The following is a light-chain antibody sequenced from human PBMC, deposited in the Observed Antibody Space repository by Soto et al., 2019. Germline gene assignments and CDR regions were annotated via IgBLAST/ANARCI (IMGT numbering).Light chain of an antibody. V-gene: IGKV1-39*01. J-gene: IGKJ4*01. Sequence: DIQMTQSPSSLSASVGERVTITCRASQNIRRYLNWYQQKQGKAPKLLIYATSSLQSGVPSRFSGSGSGADFTLTISSLQPEDFATYYCHQTSNIPFTFGGGTKVEN. CDR3: HQTSNIPFT. CDR1: QNIRRY. CDR2: ATS.